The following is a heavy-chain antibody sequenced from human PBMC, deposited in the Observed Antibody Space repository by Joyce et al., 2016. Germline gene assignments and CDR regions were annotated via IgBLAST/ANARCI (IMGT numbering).Heavy chain of an antibody. D-gene: IGHD2-2*01. CDR1: GIIFSNKE. V-gene: IGHV3-48*03. CDR3: TTPSCAN. J-gene: IGHJ4*02. CDR2: INSDDSRI. Sequence: EVQLVEYGGGLVQPGGSLGLSCAASGIIFSNKEMNWVRQDPGKGLEWISSINSDDSRIHYADSVRGRFTISRDNARNSLFLEMNSLRVEDTAMYYCTTPSCANWGQGSLVTVSS.